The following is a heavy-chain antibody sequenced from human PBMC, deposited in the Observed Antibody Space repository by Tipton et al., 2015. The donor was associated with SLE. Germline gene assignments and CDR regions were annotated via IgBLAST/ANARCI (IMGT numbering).Heavy chain of an antibody. CDR2: ISSSGSTI. CDR3: AAVYSSGYGLDY. V-gene: IGHV3-48*03. J-gene: IGHJ4*02. Sequence: SLRLSCAASGFTFSSYEMNWVRQAPGKGLEWVSYISSSGSTIYYADSVKGRFTISRDNAKNSLYLQMNSLRAEDTAVYYCAAVYSSGYGLDYWGQGTLVTVSS. CDR1: GFTFSSYE. D-gene: IGHD6-19*01.